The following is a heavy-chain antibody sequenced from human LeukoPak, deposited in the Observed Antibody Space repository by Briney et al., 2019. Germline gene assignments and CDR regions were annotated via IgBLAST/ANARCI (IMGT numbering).Heavy chain of an antibody. CDR1: GYTFTTYD. CDR2: MNPNSGNT. CDR3: ARGGIMVRGISLLYGMDV. V-gene: IGHV1-8*01. D-gene: IGHD3-10*01. Sequence: ASVTVSCKASGYTFTTYDINWVRQAPGQGLQWMGWMNPNSGNTDYAQNFQGRLTMTRNTSISTAYMELSSLTSEDTAVYYCARGGIMVRGISLLYGMDVWGQGTTVTVSS. J-gene: IGHJ6*02.